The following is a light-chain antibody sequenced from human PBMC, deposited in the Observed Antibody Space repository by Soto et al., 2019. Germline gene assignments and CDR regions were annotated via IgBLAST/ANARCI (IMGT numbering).Light chain of an antibody. CDR1: QGISNY. V-gene: IGKV1-27*01. CDR3: QKYTNVPA. J-gene: IGKJ4*01. Sequence: DIQMTQSPSSLSASVGDRVTITCRASQGISNYLAWYQQIPGKVPKLLISAASTLQSGVPSRFSGSGSWTDFTLTIRSLQPEDVATYYCQKYTNVPAFGGGTKVEIK. CDR2: AAS.